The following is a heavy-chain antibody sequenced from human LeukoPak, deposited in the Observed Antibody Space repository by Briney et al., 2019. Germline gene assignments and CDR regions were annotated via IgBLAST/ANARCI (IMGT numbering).Heavy chain of an antibody. V-gene: IGHV3-30*18. CDR3: AKAVAIAARRGPPQH. Sequence: PGGSLRLSCAASGFTFSSYGMHWVRQAPGKGLEWVAVISYDGSNKYYADSVKGRFTISRDNSKNTLYLQMNSLRAEDTAVYYCAKAVAIAARRGPPQHWGQGTLVTVSS. CDR2: ISYDGSNK. J-gene: IGHJ1*01. D-gene: IGHD6-6*01. CDR1: GFTFSSYG.